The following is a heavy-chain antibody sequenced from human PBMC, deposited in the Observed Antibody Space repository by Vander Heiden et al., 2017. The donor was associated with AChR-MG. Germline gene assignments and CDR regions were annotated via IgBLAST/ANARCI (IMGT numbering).Heavy chain of an antibody. CDR1: GCTFSSYS. Sequence: EVQLVESGGGLVQPGGSLRLSCAASGCTFSSYSMNWVRQAPGKGLEWVSYISSSSSTIYYADSVKGRFTISRDNAKNSLYLQMNSLRDEDTAVYYCARAKWAREEDFDYWGQGTLVTVSS. J-gene: IGHJ4*02. V-gene: IGHV3-48*02. CDR2: ISSSSSTI. CDR3: ARAKWAREEDFDY. D-gene: IGHD2-8*01.